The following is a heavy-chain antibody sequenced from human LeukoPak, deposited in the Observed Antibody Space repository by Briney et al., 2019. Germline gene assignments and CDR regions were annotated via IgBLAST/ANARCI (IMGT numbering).Heavy chain of an antibody. Sequence: SETLSLTCTVSGGSISSYYWSWIRQPPGKGLEWIGYIYYSGSTNYNPSLKSRVTISVDTSENQFSLKLSSVTAADTAVYYCARALLGATSFFDYWGQGTLVTVSS. V-gene: IGHV4-59*01. D-gene: IGHD1-26*01. CDR3: ARALLGATSFFDY. J-gene: IGHJ4*02. CDR1: GGSISSYY. CDR2: IYYSGST.